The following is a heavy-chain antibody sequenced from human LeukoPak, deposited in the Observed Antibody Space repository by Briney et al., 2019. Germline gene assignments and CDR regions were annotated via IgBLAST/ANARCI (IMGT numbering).Heavy chain of an antibody. CDR3: ARDTFIAAAGYYMDV. CDR1: GFTVSSNY. V-gene: IGHV3-53*01. J-gene: IGHJ6*03. D-gene: IGHD6-13*01. Sequence: GGSLRLSCAASGFTVSSNYMSWVRQAPGKGLEWVSVIYSGGSAYYADSVKGRFTISRDNSKNTLYLQMNSLRAEDTAVYYCARDTFIAAAGYYMDVWGKGTTVTISS. CDR2: IYSGGSA.